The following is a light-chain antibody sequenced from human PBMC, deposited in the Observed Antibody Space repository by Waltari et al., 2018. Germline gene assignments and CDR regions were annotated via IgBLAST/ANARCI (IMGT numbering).Light chain of an antibody. V-gene: IGKV1-39*01. CDR2: GAS. J-gene: IGKJ2*01. Sequence: DIQVTQSPSSLSASVGDRVTITCRTMQSVIYFLNWYQAKPGKAPKLVIDGASRLLSGVASRFSGSGSEPDFSLNISSLQPEDVAPYHCQQSYDIPYTFGQGTELEIK. CDR3: QQSYDIPYT. CDR1: QSVIYF.